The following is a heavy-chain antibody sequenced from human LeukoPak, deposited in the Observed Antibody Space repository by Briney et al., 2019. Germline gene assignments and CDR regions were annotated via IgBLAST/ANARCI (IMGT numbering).Heavy chain of an antibody. V-gene: IGHV1-2*04. CDR1: GHTFASYG. D-gene: IGHD4-17*01. J-gene: IGHJ4*02. CDR3: ARGDYGDYPCYDY. CDR2: INPNSGGT. Sequence: VASVKVSCKASGHTFASYGISWVRQAPGQGLEWMGWINPNSGGTNYAQKFQGWVTMTRDTSISTAYMELSRLRSDDTAVYYCARGDYGDYPCYDYWGQGTLVTVSS.